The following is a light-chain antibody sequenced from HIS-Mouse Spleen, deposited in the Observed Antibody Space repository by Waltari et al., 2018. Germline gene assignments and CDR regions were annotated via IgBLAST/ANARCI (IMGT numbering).Light chain of an antibody. V-gene: IGLV2-14*01. J-gene: IGLJ3*02. CDR2: EVS. CDR3: SSYTSSSTNWV. CDR1: SSDGGGYND. Sequence: QSALTQPASVSGSPGQSITIPCTGTSSDGGGYNDVSCYQQHPGKAPNLMIYEVSNRPSGVSNRFSGSKSGNTASLTISGLQAEDEADYYCSSYTSSSTNWVFGGGTKLTVL.